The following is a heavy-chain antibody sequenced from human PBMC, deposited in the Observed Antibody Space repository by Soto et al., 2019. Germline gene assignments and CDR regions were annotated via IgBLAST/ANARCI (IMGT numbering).Heavy chain of an antibody. CDR3: ARGGWEAVDGTSWFDP. V-gene: IGHV3-33*01. CDR2: IWYDVSNK. J-gene: IGHJ5*02. CDR1: GFTFSSYG. Sequence: QVQLVESGGGVVQPGRSLRLSCAASGFTFSSYGMHWVRQAPGKGLEWVAVIWYDVSNKYYADSVKGRFTISRDNSKKTLYMQMNSLRAEDTDVYYCARGGWEAVDGTSWFDPWGQGTLVTVSS. D-gene: IGHD6-19*01.